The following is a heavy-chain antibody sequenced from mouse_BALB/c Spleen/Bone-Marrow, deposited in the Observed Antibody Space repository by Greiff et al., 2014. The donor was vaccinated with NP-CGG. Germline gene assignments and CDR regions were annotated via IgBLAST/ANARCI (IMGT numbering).Heavy chain of an antibody. V-gene: IGHV7-3*02. J-gene: IGHJ2*01. CDR2: IRNKANGYTT. CDR3: ARDYSGYFDF. Sequence: EVNVVESGGGLVQPGGSLRLSCTTSGFTFTDYFMTWVRQPPGKALEWLGFIRNKANGYTTEYNPSVKGRFTISRDTSQGILYLQMNTLRAEDSTIYFCARDYSGYFDFWGQGTTLTVSS. CDR1: GFTFTDYF. D-gene: IGHD5-1*01.